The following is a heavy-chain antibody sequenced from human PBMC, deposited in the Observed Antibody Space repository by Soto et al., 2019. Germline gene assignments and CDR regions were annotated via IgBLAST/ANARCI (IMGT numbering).Heavy chain of an antibody. CDR1: GFTFSSYS. J-gene: IGHJ6*03. V-gene: IGHV3-21*01. CDR3: ARDSPDYYYYYMDV. CDR2: ISSSSSYI. Sequence: PGGSLRLSCAASGFTFSSYSMNWVRQAPGKGLEWVSSISSSSSYIYYADSVKGRFTISRDNAKNSLYLQMNSLRAEDTAVYYCARDSPDYYYYYMDVWGKGTTVTVSS.